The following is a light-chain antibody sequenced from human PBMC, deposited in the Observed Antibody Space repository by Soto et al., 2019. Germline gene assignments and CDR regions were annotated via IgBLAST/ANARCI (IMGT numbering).Light chain of an antibody. V-gene: IGLV1-47*01. CDR3: AAWDDSPSRTNV. CDR2: RNN. Sequence: QSVLTQPPSASGTPGQRVTISCSGSSSNIGSNYVYWYQQLPGTAPKLLIYRNNQRPSGVPDRFSGSKSGTSASLALSGLRSEDEDDYYCAAWDDSPSRTNVFGNGTKVTV. CDR1: SSNIGSNY. J-gene: IGLJ1*01.